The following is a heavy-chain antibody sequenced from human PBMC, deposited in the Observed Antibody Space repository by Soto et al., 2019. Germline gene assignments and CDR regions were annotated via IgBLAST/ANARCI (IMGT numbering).Heavy chain of an antibody. J-gene: IGHJ6*03. D-gene: IGHD3-10*01. CDR2: INTFNYAT. CDR3: ARDRASVARRGVIPGYYYMDV. CDR1: GYTFTNFY. Sequence: QVQLVQSGNEVKKPGASVKVSCKASGYTFTNFYITWVRQAPGQGLEWLGCINTFNYATNYAQKLQGRVTLTTDTSTTTAFMELRSLKSTDTAVYFCARDRASVARRGVIPGYYYMDVWGKGTTVTVSS. V-gene: IGHV1-18*01.